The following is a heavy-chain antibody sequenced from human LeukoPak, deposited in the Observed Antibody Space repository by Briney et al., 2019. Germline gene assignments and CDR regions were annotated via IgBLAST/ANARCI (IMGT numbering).Heavy chain of an antibody. Sequence: SETLSLTCTVSGGSISSYYWSWIRQPPGKGLEWIGYIYYSGSTNYNPSLKSRVTISVDTSKNQFSLKLSSVTAADTAVYYCARDLGFFPYYFDYWGQGTLVTVSS. CDR1: GGSISSYY. J-gene: IGHJ4*02. D-gene: IGHD7-27*01. CDR3: ARDLGFFPYYFDY. V-gene: IGHV4-59*12. CDR2: IYYSGST.